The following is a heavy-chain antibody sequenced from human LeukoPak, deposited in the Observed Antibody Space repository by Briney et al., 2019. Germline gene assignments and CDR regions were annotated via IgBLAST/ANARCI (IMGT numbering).Heavy chain of an antibody. CDR3: ARDYSNYRFDY. V-gene: IGHV3-21*01. Sequence: GGSLRLPCAASGFTFSSYSMNWVRQAPGKGLEWVSSISSSSSYIYYADSVKGRFTISRDNAKNSLYLQMNSLRAEDTAVYYCARDYSNYRFDYWGQGTLVTVSS. CDR2: ISSSSSYI. CDR1: GFTFSSYS. J-gene: IGHJ4*02. D-gene: IGHD4-11*01.